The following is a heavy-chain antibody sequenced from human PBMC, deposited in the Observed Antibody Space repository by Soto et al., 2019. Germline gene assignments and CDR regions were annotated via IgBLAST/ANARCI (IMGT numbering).Heavy chain of an antibody. CDR1: GGSCSGYY. Sequence: SETLSLTCAVYGGSCSGYYWTWIRQPPGTGLEWIGEINHSGSTTYNPSLKSRVTISIDTSKNQFSLKLSSVTAADTAFYYCAREGALLFGGNSDYYSTMAVRGQGTTVTVSS. J-gene: IGHJ6*02. CDR2: INHSGST. CDR3: AREGALLFGGNSDYYSTMAV. D-gene: IGHD2-21*02. V-gene: IGHV4-34*01.